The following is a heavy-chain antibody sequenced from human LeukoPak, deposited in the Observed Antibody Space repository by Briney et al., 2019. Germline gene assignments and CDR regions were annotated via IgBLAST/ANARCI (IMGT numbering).Heavy chain of an antibody. V-gene: IGHV3-23*01. CDR2: ISGSGGRT. CDR3: AKTPIWFGELSTQYYFDY. D-gene: IGHD3-10*01. CDR1: GFTFSSYA. Sequence: GGSLRLSCAASGFTFSSYAMSWVRQAPGKGREWGSAISGSGGRTYYADSVKGRFTISRDNSKNTLYLQMNSLRAEDTAVYYCAKTPIWFGELSTQYYFDYGGQGTLVTVSS. J-gene: IGHJ4*02.